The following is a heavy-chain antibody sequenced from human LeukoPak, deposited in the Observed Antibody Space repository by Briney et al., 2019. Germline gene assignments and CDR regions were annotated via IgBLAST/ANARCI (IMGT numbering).Heavy chain of an antibody. CDR1: GFTFSSYW. D-gene: IGHD5-24*01. Sequence: GGSLRLSCAASGFTFSSYWMSWVRQAPGKGLEWVANIKQDGSEKFYVDSVKGRFTISRDNAKKSLFLQMNSLRAEDTAVYYCARENRDGYNPYNWFDPRGQGTLVTVSP. CDR3: ARENRDGYNPYNWFDP. CDR2: IKQDGSEK. J-gene: IGHJ5*02. V-gene: IGHV3-7*01.